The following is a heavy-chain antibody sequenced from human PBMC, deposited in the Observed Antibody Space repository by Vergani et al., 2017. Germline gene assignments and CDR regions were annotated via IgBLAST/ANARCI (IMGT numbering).Heavy chain of an antibody. D-gene: IGHD6-13*01. CDR2: VHYSGSGNT. CDR1: GGSIRRTFYY. Sequence: QLQLQESDPGLVKPSETLSLTCTVSGGSIRRTFYYWGWIRQPPGKGLEWIATVHYSGSGNTYYNPSLKSRVTISADSSRNLLSLRLSSVTAADTAVYYCARHKEQLVPENSYYYYYMDVWGKGTTVTVSS. J-gene: IGHJ6*03. CDR3: ARHKEQLVPENSYYYYYMDV. V-gene: IGHV4-39*01.